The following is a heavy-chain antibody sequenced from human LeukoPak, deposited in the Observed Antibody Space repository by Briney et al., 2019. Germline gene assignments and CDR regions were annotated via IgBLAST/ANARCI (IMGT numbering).Heavy chain of an antibody. CDR3: ARRKTRQSSDAFDI. CDR2: ISSSGSTI. Sequence: PGGSLRLSCAASGFTFSDYYMSWIRQAPGKGLEWVSYISSSGSTIYYADSVKGRFTISRDNAKNSLYLQMNSLRAEDTAVYYCARRKTRQSSDAFDIWGQGTMVTVSS. CDR1: GFTFSDYY. J-gene: IGHJ3*02. D-gene: IGHD6-13*01. V-gene: IGHV3-11*04.